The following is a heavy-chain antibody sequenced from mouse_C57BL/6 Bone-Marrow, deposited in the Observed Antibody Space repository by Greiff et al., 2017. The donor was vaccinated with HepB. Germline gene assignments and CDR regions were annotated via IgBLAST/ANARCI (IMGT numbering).Heavy chain of an antibody. V-gene: IGHV5-4*01. CDR3: ARDEGGYGGLDY. CDR2: ISDGGSYT. Sequence: EVQVVESGGGLVKPGGSLKLSCAASGFTFSSYAMSWVRQTPEKRLEWVATISDGGSYTNYPDNVKGRFTISRDNAKNNQYLQMSHLKSEDTAMYYCARDEGGYGGLDYWGQGTTLTVSS. D-gene: IGHD2-2*01. CDR1: GFTFSSYA. J-gene: IGHJ2*01.